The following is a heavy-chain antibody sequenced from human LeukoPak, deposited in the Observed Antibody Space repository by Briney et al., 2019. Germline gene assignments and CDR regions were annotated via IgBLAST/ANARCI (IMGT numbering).Heavy chain of an antibody. D-gene: IGHD6-19*01. J-gene: IGHJ4*02. V-gene: IGHV5-51*01. Sequence: GESLKVSCQGSGYRFTTYWIGWVRQMPGKGLEWMGIIYPGDSDTRYSPSFHGQVTISADKSINTAYLQWSSLQASDTAIYYCASRGIAVAGPYFDLWGQGTLVTVSS. CDR1: GYRFTTYW. CDR3: ASRGIAVAGPYFDL. CDR2: IYPGDSDT.